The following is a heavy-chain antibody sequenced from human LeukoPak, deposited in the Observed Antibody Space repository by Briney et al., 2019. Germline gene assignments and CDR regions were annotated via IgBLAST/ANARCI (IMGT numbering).Heavy chain of an antibody. CDR1: GFTFSSYS. D-gene: IGHD1-26*01. CDR2: ISSSSSYI. J-gene: IGHJ4*02. CDR3: ARAMRWEQTLGPDY. V-gene: IGHV3-21*01. Sequence: GGSLRLSCAASGFTFSSYSMNWVRQAPGKGLEWVSSISSSSSYIYYADSVKGRFTISRDNAKNSLYLQMNSLRAEDTAVYYCARAMRWEQTLGPDYWGQGTLVTVSS.